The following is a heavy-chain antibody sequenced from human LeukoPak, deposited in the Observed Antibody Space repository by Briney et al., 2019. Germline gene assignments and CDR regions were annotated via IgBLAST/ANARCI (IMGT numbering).Heavy chain of an antibody. Sequence: PSETLSLTCTVSGGSISTSSYYWGWIRQPPGKGPECIGNIYYSGSTNYNPSLKSRVTISVDTSKNQFSLKLSPVTAADTAVYYCARYDRWLQRGIDYWGQGTLVTVSS. CDR3: ARYDRWLQRGIDY. CDR2: IYYSGST. J-gene: IGHJ4*02. V-gene: IGHV4-39*07. CDR1: GGSISTSSYY. D-gene: IGHD5-24*01.